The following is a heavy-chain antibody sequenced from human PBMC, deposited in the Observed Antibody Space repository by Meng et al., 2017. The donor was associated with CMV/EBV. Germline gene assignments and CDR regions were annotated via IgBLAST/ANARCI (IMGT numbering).Heavy chain of an antibody. CDR1: GGSVSSGSYY. D-gene: IGHD5-24*01. CDR2: IYYSGST. J-gene: IGHJ4*02. V-gene: IGHV4-61*01. Sequence: SETLSLTCTVSGGSVSSGSYYWSWIRQPPGKGLEWIGYIYYSGSTNYNPSLKSRVTISVDTSKNQFSLKLSSVTAAGTAVYYCARVEPGMATMQYYFDYWGQGTLVTVSS. CDR3: ARVEPGMATMQYYFDY.